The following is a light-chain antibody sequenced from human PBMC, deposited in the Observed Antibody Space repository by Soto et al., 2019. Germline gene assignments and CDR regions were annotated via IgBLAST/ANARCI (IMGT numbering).Light chain of an antibody. CDR1: QSVSSY. CDR3: QQRLNWPLT. CDR2: DAS. J-gene: IGKJ4*01. Sequence: IVLTQSPATLSLSPGERATLSCRASQSVSSYLAWYQQKPGQAPRLLIYDASNRATGIPARFSGSGSGTDFTLTISSLESEDFAVYYCQQRLNWPLTFGGGTKVDIK. V-gene: IGKV3-11*01.